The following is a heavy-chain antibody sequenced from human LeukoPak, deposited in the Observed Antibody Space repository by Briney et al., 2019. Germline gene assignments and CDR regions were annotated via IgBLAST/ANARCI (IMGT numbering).Heavy chain of an antibody. V-gene: IGHV3-30*03. J-gene: IGHJ4*02. D-gene: IGHD2-2*01. CDR1: GFTFSSYG. Sequence: PGGSLRLSCAASGFTFSSYGMHWVRQAPGKGLEWVAVISYDGSNKYYADSVKGRFTISRDNSKNTLYLQMNSLRVEDTAVYYCARDWSSSSGLDYWGQGTLVTVSS. CDR2: ISYDGSNK. CDR3: ARDWSSSSGLDY.